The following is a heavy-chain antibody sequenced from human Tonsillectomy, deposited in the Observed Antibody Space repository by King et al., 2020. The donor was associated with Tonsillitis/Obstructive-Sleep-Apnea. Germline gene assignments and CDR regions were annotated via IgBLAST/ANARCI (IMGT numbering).Heavy chain of an antibody. CDR3: ARILGRGESAKYYFYYHGMDV. Sequence: QLVQSGAEVKKPGESLRISCKGSAYSFTNYWISWVRQMPGKGLEWMGMIDPSDSYTNYSPSFQGHVTISADKSIRTAYLQWSSLKASDTAMYYCARILGRGESAKYYFYYHGMDVWGQGTTVTVSS. D-gene: IGHD3-10*01. J-gene: IGHJ6*02. CDR2: IDPSDSYT. V-gene: IGHV5-10-1*03. CDR1: AYSFTNYW.